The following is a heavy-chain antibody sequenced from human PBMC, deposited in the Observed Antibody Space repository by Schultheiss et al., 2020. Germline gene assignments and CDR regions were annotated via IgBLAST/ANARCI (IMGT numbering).Heavy chain of an antibody. D-gene: IGHD6-13*01. CDR3: AREDPPKIAAAGSLGY. CDR1: GYTLTELS. CDR2: INPNSGGT. V-gene: IGHV1-2*02. J-gene: IGHJ4*02. Sequence: ASVKVSCKVSGYTLTELSMHWVRQAPGQGLEWMGWINPNSGGTNYAQKFQGRVTMTRDTSISTAYMELSRLRSDDTAVYYCAREDPPKIAAAGSLGYWGQGTLVTVSS.